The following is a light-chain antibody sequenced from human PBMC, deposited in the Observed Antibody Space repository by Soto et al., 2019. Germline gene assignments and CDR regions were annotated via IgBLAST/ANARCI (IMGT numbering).Light chain of an antibody. CDR1: RRDVGGYNY. CDR3: SSYTISNTLPFV. J-gene: IGLJ1*01. Sequence: QSVLTQPASVSGSPGQSITISCTGTRRDVGGYNYVSWYQQYPGKSPKLLIYEVTHRPSGVPNRFSGSKPGNTASLTISALQPEDDADYYCSSYTISNTLPFVFGTGTKLTVL. V-gene: IGLV2-14*01. CDR2: EVT.